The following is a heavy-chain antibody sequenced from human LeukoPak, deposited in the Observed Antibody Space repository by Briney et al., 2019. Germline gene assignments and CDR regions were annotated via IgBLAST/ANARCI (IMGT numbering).Heavy chain of an antibody. J-gene: IGHJ4*02. V-gene: IGHV1-2*02. CDR1: GYTFTDYY. Sequence: GASVKVSCKASGYTFTDYYLHWVRQAPGQGLEWLAWISPITGGTKFAQKFQGRVTLTWDTSISTAYMEMSRLRSDDTAVYFCARGRDSGSRTYYFDYWGQGTLVTVSS. CDR3: ARGRDSGSRTYYFDY. D-gene: IGHD1-26*01. CDR2: ISPITGGT.